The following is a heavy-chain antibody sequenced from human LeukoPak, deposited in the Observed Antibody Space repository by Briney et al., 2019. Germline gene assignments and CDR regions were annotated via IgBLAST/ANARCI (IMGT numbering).Heavy chain of an antibody. D-gene: IGHD2-2*01. J-gene: IGHJ4*02. Sequence: GGSLRLSCAASGFTFSSYGMHWVRQAPGKGLEWVAFIRYDGSNKYYADSVKGRFTISRDNSKNTLYLQMNSLRAEDTAVYYCAKGGIVVVPAAFDYWGQGTLVTVSS. CDR3: AKGGIVVVPAAFDY. CDR1: GFTFSSYG. CDR2: IRYDGSNK. V-gene: IGHV3-30*02.